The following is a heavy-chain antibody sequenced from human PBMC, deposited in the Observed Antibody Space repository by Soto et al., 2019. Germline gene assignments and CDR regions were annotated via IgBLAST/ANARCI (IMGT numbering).Heavy chain of an antibody. CDR2: INYSGRT. CDR3: ARDYNRRPVGWFDP. V-gene: IGHV4-31*03. Sequence: QVQLQESGPGLVKPSQTLSLTCTVSGGSISSGGYYWSWIRQHPGKGLEWIGHINYSGRTYYNSSLKSRVSISVDTSKNQFSLKLSSVTAADTAIYYCARDYNRRPVGWFDPWGQGTLVTVSS. D-gene: IGHD3-10*01. J-gene: IGHJ5*02. CDR1: GGSISSGGYY.